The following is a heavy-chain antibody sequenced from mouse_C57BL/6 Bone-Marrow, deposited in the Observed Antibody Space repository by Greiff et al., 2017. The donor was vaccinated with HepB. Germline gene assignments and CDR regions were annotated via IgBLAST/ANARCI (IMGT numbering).Heavy chain of an antibody. Sequence: VQLQQSGGGLVQPKGSLKLSCAASGFSFNTYAMNWVRQAPGKGLEWVARIRSKSNNYATYYADSVKDRFTISRDDSESILYLQMNNLKTEDTAMYYCVRHEGYGTGFDYWGQGTTLTVSS. CDR2: IRSKSNNYAT. CDR1: GFSFNTYA. CDR3: VRHEGYGTGFDY. V-gene: IGHV10-1*01. D-gene: IGHD1-1*01. J-gene: IGHJ2*01.